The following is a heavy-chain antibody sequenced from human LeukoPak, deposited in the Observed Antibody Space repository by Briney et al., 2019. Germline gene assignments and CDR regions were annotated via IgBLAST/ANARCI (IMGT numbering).Heavy chain of an antibody. CDR1: GFIFSSYN. Sequence: GGSLRLSCAASGFIFSSYNMNWVRQTPGKGLEWVSSINPNGDYIYYADSVKGRFTISRDNSMNMLYLQMNSLRAEDTAVYYCARGTSSSIAARPWGQGTLVTVSS. CDR2: INPNGDYI. J-gene: IGHJ5*02. V-gene: IGHV3-21*04. D-gene: IGHD6-6*01. CDR3: ARGTSSSIAARP.